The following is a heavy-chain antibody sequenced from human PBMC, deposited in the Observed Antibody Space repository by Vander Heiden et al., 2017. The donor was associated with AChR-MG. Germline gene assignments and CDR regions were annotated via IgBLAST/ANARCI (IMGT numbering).Heavy chain of an antibody. J-gene: IGHJ4*02. V-gene: IGHV3-30-3*01. CDR3: SVGKRGTLFDY. Sequence: QVQLVESGGGVVQPGRSLRLSCSASGFTFSSYAMHWVRQAPGKGLEWVAVISYDGSKKYDADSVKGRFTISRDNAKNTLYMKINRMRAEHTAVYCGSVGKRGTLFDYWGQGTLVTVSS. CDR2: ISYDGSKK. D-gene: IGHD1-26*01. CDR1: GFTFSSYA.